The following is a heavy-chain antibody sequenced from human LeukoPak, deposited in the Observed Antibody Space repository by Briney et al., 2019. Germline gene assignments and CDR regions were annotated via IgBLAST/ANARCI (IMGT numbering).Heavy chain of an antibody. CDR2: IFYSGST. Sequence: SETLSLTCTVSGVSISSYYWSWIRQPPGKGLGWIGYIFYSGSTNYKSSLKSRVTISLDTSKNQFSLKMRSVTAADTAIYYCAGGSSWYDSGWFDPWGQGTLVAVSS. CDR3: AGGSSWYDSGWFDP. V-gene: IGHV4-59*01. J-gene: IGHJ5*02. D-gene: IGHD6-13*01. CDR1: GVSISSYY.